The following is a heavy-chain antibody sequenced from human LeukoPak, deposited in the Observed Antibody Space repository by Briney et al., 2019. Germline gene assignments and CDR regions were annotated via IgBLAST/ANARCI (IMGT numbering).Heavy chain of an antibody. CDR3: ARANSLYCSSTTCLFDY. CDR2: INPNSGDT. Sequence: GASVKVSCTASGYTFTDYYLHWVRQAPGHGFEWMGWINPNSGDTNYAQKFQGRVTMTRDTSISTAHMEMSRLRSDDTAVYYCARANSLYCSSTTCLFDYWGQGTLVTVSS. CDR1: GYTFTDYY. J-gene: IGHJ4*02. V-gene: IGHV1-2*02. D-gene: IGHD2-2*01.